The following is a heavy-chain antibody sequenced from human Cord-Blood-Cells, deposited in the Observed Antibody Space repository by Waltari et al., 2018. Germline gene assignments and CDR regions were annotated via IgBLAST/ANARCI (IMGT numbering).Heavy chain of an antibody. CDR3: ARERLYSSSWYWFDP. CDR2: ITPIFGTA. Sequence: QVQLVQSGAEVKKPGSSVKVSCKASGGTLRSYAIRWVRQAPGQGLEWMGGITPIFGTANYEQKFQGRVTITADESTSTAYMELSSLRSEDTAVYYCARERLYSSSWYWFDPWGQGTLVTVSS. V-gene: IGHV1-69*01. D-gene: IGHD6-13*01. CDR1: GGTLRSYA. J-gene: IGHJ5*02.